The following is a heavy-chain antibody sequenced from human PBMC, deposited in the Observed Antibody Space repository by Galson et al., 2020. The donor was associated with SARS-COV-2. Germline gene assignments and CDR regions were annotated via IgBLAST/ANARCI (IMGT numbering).Heavy chain of an antibody. CDR3: SREGWQGGY. D-gene: IGHD6-19*01. CDR2: IKGDGSET. V-gene: IGHV3-7*01. J-gene: IGHJ4*02. Sequence: APGKGLEWVANIKGDGSETNYADFVKGRFSISRDNAANSLYLQMNSLRVEDSAVYYCSREGWQGGYWGQGTQVTVSS.